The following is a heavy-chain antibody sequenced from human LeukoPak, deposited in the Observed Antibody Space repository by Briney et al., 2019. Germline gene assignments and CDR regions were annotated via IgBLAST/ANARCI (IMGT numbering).Heavy chain of an antibody. V-gene: IGHV3-53*01. CDR2: IYSGGNT. D-gene: IGHD6-19*01. CDR3: ASWPVGWYGEDS. CDR1: GFTVSSNY. J-gene: IGHJ4*02. Sequence: GGSLRLSCAASGFTVSSNYMSWVRQAPGKGLEWVSVIYSGGNTYYADSVKGRFTISRDNSKNTLYLQMNSLRVEDTAVYYCASWPVGWYGEDSWGQGTLVTVSS.